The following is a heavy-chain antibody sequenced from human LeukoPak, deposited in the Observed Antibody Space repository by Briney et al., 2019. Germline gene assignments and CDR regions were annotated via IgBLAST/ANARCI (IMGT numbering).Heavy chain of an antibody. V-gene: IGHV4-30-4*07. CDR3: ATTRPHCSSTSCSHFDY. CDR1: GGSINSGGYS. CDR2: IYSSGST. J-gene: IGHJ4*02. D-gene: IGHD2-2*01. Sequence: SQTLSLTCVVSGGSINSGGYSWNWIRQPPGKGLERIGFIYSSGSTYYNPSLKSRVTMSIDTSKNQFSLKLSSVTAADTAVYYCATTRPHCSSTSCSHFDYWGQGTLVTVSS.